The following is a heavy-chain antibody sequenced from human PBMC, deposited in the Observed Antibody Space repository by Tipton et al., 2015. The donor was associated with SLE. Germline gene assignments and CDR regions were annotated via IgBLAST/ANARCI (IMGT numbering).Heavy chain of an antibody. CDR2: IYRNGNE. D-gene: IGHD3-10*01. V-gene: IGHV3-23*03. Sequence: SLRLSCAASGFTFSNYAMNWVRQAPGKGLEWVSVIYRNGNEYHAGSVKGRFMISRDDSKNTLYLQMNSLRVEDTAVYYCAKDRYYGSGSSFFDYWGQGALVTVSS. CDR1: GFTFSNYA. CDR3: AKDRYYGSGSSFFDY. J-gene: IGHJ4*02.